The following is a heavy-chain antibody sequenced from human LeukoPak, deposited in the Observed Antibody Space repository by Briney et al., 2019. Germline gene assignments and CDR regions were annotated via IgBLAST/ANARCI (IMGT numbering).Heavy chain of an antibody. CDR1: GFTFSSYG. D-gene: IGHD3-3*01. J-gene: IGHJ4*02. Sequence: GGSLRLSYAASGFTFSSYGMQWVRQAPGKGLQWVAVIWFDGSNKYYADSVKGRFSISRDNSKNTVYLQMNSLRDEDTAVYYCARFERITIFGVVTAPDYWGQGTLVTVSS. CDR3: ARFERITIFGVVTAPDY. CDR2: IWFDGSNK. V-gene: IGHV3-33*01.